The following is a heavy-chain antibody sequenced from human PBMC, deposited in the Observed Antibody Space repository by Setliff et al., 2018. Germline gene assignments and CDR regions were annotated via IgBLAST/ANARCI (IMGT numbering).Heavy chain of an antibody. J-gene: IGHJ4*02. D-gene: IGHD3-3*01. V-gene: IGHV4-39*07. CDR1: GGSINSMSYY. Sequence: PSETLSLTCTVSGGSINSMSYYWGWVRPPPEERLEWIAEFDHSGTTKYNPSLMGRVTISVDTSKNQFSLRLSSVTAADTAVYYCRFWSGYLKNDFWGQGTLVTVSS. CDR3: RFWSGYLKNDF. CDR2: FDHSGTT.